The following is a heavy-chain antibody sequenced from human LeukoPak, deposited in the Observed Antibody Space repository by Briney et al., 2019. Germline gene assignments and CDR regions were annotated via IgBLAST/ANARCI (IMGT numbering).Heavy chain of an antibody. V-gene: IGHV4-38-2*02. J-gene: IGHJ4*02. Sequence: SETLSLTCTVSNYSITSGYHWGWLRQSPGTGLEWIGSFYHSGNTKYNPSLGGRVTILEDTSKNQFSLKLSSVTAADTAVYYCASSGGQWLVRGAMGYWGQGTLVTVSS. CDR3: ASSGGQWLVRGAMGY. CDR1: NYSITSGYH. D-gene: IGHD6-19*01. CDR2: FYHSGNT.